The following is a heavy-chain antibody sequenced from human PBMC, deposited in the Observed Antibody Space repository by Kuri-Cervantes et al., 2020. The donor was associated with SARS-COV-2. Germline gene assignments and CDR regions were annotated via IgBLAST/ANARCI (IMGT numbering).Heavy chain of an antibody. CDR1: GFTFSTYS. J-gene: IGHJ2*01. CDR2: ISSGSSTI. D-gene: IGHD3-10*01. V-gene: IGHV3-48*01. CDR3: ARDPHITLIRGAYFDL. Sequence: GEYLKLSCAASGFTFSTYSMNWVRQAPGKGLEWVSYISSGSSTIYYADSVKGRFTISRDNARNSLYLQMNSLRAEDTAVYYCARDPHITLIRGAYFDLWGRGTLVTVSS.